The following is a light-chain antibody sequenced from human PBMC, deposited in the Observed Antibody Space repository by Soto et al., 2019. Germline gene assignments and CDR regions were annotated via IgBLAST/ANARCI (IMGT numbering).Light chain of an antibody. CDR1: QSVSSY. CDR3: QQRSNWPPLT. J-gene: IGKJ4*01. Sequence: EIMLSQSPATLSLSPGERATLSYRSGQSVSSYLTWYQQKPGHAPRLLIYDASNRATGIPARFSGSGSRTDYSLTISSLEPEDVAVYYCQQRSNWPPLTFGGGTKVDIK. CDR2: DAS. V-gene: IGKV3-11*01.